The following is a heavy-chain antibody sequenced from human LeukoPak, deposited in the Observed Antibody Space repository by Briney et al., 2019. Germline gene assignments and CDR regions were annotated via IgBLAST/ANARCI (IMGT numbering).Heavy chain of an antibody. CDR3: ARDHGNDWSWYIDL. D-gene: IGHD3-9*01. CDR2: IHDNGGT. J-gene: IGHJ2*01. V-gene: IGHV4-61*01. CDR1: GGSINSGNYY. Sequence: PSETLSLTCTVSGGSINSGNYYWSWIRQPPGKRLEWIGYIHDNGGTNYNPSLKSRVTISVDTSKKQFSLKLSSVTAADTAVYYCARDHGNDWSWYIDLWGRGTLVTVSS.